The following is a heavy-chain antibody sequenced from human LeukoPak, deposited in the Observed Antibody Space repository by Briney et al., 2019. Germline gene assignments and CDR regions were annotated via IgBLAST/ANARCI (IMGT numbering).Heavy chain of an antibody. D-gene: IGHD3-16*01. CDR1: GLTFSSYS. CDR3: ASDEDYALDY. CDR2: ITSSGDTT. Sequence: GGSLGLSCAASGLTFSSYSMNWVRQAPGKGLEWVSYITSSGDTTYYADSVKGRFTISRDNAKNSLYLQMNSLKDEDTAVYYCASDEDYALDYWGQGTLVTVSS. V-gene: IGHV3-48*02. J-gene: IGHJ4*02.